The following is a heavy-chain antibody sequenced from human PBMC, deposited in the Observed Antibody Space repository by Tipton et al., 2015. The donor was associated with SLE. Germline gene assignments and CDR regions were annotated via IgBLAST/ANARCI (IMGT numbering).Heavy chain of an antibody. CDR2: VSYSGST. CDR3: ARLPDYFDH. CDR1: GGSINVYY. J-gene: IGHJ4*02. V-gene: IGHV4-59*01. Sequence: LRLSCSVSGGSINVYYWSWVRQPPGKGLEWIGYVSYSGSTNYNPSLRSRVTISVDTSKNQFSLKLRSVTAADTAVYYCARLPDYFDHWGQGALVTVSS.